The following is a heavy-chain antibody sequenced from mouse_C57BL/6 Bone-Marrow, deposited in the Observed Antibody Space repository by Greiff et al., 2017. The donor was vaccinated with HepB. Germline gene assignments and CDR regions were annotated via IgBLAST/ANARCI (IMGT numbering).Heavy chain of an antibody. D-gene: IGHD1-1*01. V-gene: IGHV1-81*01. CDR1: GYTFTSYG. Sequence: VQLQQSGAELARPGASVKLSCKASGYTFTSYGISWVKQRTGQGLEWIGEIYPRSGNTYYNEKFKGKATLTADKSSSTAYMQLSSLTSEDSAVYYCAIRYYEYFDVWGTGTTVTVSS. CDR3: AIRYYEYFDV. CDR2: IYPRSGNT. J-gene: IGHJ1*03.